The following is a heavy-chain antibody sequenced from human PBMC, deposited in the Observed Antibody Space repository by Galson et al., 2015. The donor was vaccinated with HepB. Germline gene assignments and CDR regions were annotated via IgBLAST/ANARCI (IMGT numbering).Heavy chain of an antibody. CDR1: GFTFSSYA. CDR3: ARAVLSVTKYYFDY. CDR2: ISYDGSNK. J-gene: IGHJ4*02. V-gene: IGHV3-30-3*01. Sequence: SLRLSCAASGFTFSSYAMHWVRQAPGKGLEWVAVISYDGSNKYYADSVKGRFTISRDNSKNTLYLQMNSLRAEDTAVYYCARAVLSVTKYYFDYWGQGTLVTVSS. D-gene: IGHD4-17*01.